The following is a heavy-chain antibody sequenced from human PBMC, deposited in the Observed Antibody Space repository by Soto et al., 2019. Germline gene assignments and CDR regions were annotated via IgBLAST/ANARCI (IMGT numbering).Heavy chain of an antibody. D-gene: IGHD4-4*01. CDR1: GFTFSSYG. J-gene: IGHJ6*02. CDR3: AKDTVTTVYYYYGMDV. V-gene: IGHV3-30*18. CDR2: ISYDGSNK. Sequence: QVQLVESGGGVVQPGRSLRLSCAASGFTFSSYGMHWVRQAPGKGLEWVAVISYDGSNKYYADSVKGRFTISRDNSKNTLYLQMNSLRAEDTAVYYCAKDTVTTVYYYYGMDVWGQGTTDTVSS.